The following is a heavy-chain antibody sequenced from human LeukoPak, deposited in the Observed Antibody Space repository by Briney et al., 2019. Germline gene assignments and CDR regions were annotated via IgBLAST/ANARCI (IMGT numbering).Heavy chain of an antibody. CDR2: ISSSGSTI. V-gene: IGHV3-48*04. CDR3: AELGITMIGGV. CDR1: GFTFSSYS. Sequence: PPEGSQRLSCAASGFTFSSYSMNWVRQAPGKGLEWVSHISSSGSTIYYADSVKGRFTISRDNAKNSLYLQMNSLRAEDTAVYYCAELGITMIGGVWGKGTTVTISS. D-gene: IGHD3-10*02. J-gene: IGHJ6*04.